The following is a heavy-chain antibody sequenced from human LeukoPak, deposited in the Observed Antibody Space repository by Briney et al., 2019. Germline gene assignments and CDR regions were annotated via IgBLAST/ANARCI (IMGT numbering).Heavy chain of an antibody. CDR2: IKEDGSEK. CDR3: ARAAAFGTVDY. J-gene: IGHJ4*02. Sequence: PGGSLRLSCAASGFSFSSYWMSWVRQAPERGLEWVANIKEDGSEKYYVGSMKGRFTISRDNAKNSLYLQMNSLRVEDTAVYYCARAAAFGTVDYWGQGSLVTVSS. CDR1: GFSFSSYW. D-gene: IGHD3-3*02. V-gene: IGHV3-7*05.